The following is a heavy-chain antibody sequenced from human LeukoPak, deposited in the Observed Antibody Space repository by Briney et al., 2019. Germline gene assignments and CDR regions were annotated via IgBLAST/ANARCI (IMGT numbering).Heavy chain of an antibody. CDR2: IKQDGRET. D-gene: IGHD2-21*02. V-gene: IGHV3-7*01. CDR1: GFPFSSYW. J-gene: IGHJ4*02. Sequence: GSPNLSCAASGFPFSSYWMSWVRQAPGKGLEWVANIKQDGRETYYVDSVKGRFTISRDNAKNSLYLQMNSLRAEDTAVYYCARGHHIVVVTAPNYFDYWGQGTLVTVSS. CDR3: ARGHHIVVVTAPNYFDY.